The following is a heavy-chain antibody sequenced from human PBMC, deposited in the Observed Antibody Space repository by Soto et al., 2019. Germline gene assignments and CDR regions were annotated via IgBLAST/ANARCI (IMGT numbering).Heavy chain of an antibody. CDR3: ARGAGFSYASTWFDI. J-gene: IGHJ5*02. Sequence: QVHLQESRPGLVKASETLSLTCTVFGASISSGTYYWTWIRQAPGKGLEWVGHIYYTGSTNYNPALNYRVTISVDTSKNHFSLQLTSVAAADTAVYYCARGAGFSYASTWFDIWGQGTLVTVSS. CDR2: IYYTGST. D-gene: IGHD5-18*01. V-gene: IGHV4-61*03. CDR1: GASISSGTYY.